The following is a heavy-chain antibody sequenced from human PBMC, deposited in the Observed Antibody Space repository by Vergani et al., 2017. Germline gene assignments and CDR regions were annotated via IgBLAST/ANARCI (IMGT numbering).Heavy chain of an antibody. J-gene: IGHJ4*02. V-gene: IGHV3-23*04. D-gene: IGHD3-22*01. CDR2: ISSDGGST. Sequence: EVQLVESGGGLVDHGGSLRLSCAASGFTFSSYSMNWVRQAPGKGLEWVSTISSDGGSTYYADSVKGRFTISRDNSKNTLSLQMNSLTAEDTAIYYCAGPQGTSAYYYGGFDYWGQGILVTVSS. CDR1: GFTFSSYS. CDR3: AGPQGTSAYYYGGFDY.